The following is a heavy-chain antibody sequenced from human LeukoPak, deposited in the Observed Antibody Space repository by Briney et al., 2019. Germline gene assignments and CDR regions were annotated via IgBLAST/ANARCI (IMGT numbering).Heavy chain of an antibody. CDR3: AREIDVAGTDAFDY. CDR2: INPNSGGT. V-gene: IGHV1-2*02. J-gene: IGHJ4*02. D-gene: IGHD6-19*01. Sequence: ASVKVSCKASGFTFTAYHMHWVRQAPGQGLEWMGWINPNSGGTNYAQKFQGRVTMTRDTSISTAYMELSGLRSDDTAVYYCAREIDVAGTDAFDYWGQGTLVTVSS. CDR1: GFTFTAYH.